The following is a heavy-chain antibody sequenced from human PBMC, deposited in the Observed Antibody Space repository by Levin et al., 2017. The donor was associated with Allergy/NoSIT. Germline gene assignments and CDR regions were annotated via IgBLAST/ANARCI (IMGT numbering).Heavy chain of an antibody. CDR3: AKGGYYGSGSYYKDAFDI. D-gene: IGHD3-10*01. CDR1: GFTFSSYA. Sequence: PGGSLRLSCAASGFTFSSYAMSWVRQAPGKGLEWVSAISGSGGSTYYADSVKGRFTISRDNSKNTLYLQMNSLRAEDTAVYYCAKGGYYGSGSYYKDAFDIWGQGTMVTVSS. V-gene: IGHV3-23*01. J-gene: IGHJ3*02. CDR2: ISGSGGST.